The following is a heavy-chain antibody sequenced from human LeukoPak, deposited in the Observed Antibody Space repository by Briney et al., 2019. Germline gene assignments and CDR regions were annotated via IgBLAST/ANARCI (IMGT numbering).Heavy chain of an antibody. V-gene: IGHV4-59*01. CDR3: AREAYSGYDWGYIDY. CDR2: IYYSGST. Sequence: PSETLSLTCTVSGGSIGSYYWSWIRQPPGKGLEWIGYIYYSGSTNYNPSLKSRVAISVDTSKNQFSLKLSSVTAADTAVYYCAREAYSGYDWGYIDYWGQGTLVTVSS. J-gene: IGHJ4*02. D-gene: IGHD5-12*01. CDR1: GGSIGSYY.